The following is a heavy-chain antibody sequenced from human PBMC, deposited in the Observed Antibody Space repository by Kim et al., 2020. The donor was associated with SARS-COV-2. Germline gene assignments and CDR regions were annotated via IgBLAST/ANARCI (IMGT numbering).Heavy chain of an antibody. Sequence: KGRFTISRDNSKNTLYLQMNSLRAEDTAVYYCAKVVVAATKGLEGWYFDLWGRGTLVTVSS. V-gene: IGHV3-23*01. CDR3: AKVVVAATKGLEGWYFDL. D-gene: IGHD2-15*01. J-gene: IGHJ2*01.